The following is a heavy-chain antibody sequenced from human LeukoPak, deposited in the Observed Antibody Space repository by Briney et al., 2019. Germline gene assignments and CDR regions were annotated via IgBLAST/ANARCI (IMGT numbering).Heavy chain of an antibody. D-gene: IGHD5/OR15-5a*01. CDR2: ISGSGGST. CDR3: VKGVFNDYADS. J-gene: IGHJ4*02. V-gene: IGHV3-23*01. CDR1: GFTFSSYA. Sequence: PGGSLRLSCAASGFTFSSYAMSWVRQAPGKGLEWVSAISGSGGSTYYADSVKGRFTISRDNSKNTLYLQLNTLTAEDTAVSYCVKGVFNDYADSSGPGTLVTASS.